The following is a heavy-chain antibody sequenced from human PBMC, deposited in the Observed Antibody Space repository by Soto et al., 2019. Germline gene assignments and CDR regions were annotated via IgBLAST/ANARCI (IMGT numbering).Heavy chain of an antibody. D-gene: IGHD3-22*01. J-gene: IGHJ4*02. CDR3: ARGDGDYHDGNGYLGRH. V-gene: IGHV3-74*01. CDR1: GXTFSSYW. CDR2: IKSDGSGA. Sequence: GGSLRLSCAASGXTFSSYWMHWVRQAPGKGLVWVSRIKSDGSGAIYADSVKGRFTVSRDNAKNTLYLLMNSLSTEDTAVYYCARGDGDYHDGNGYLGRHWGQGTLVTVSS.